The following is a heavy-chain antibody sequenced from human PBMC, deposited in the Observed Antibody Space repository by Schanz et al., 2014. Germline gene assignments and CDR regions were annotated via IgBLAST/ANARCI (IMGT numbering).Heavy chain of an antibody. V-gene: IGHV1-8*01. D-gene: IGHD2-2*02. CDR2: MNPDSGNT. J-gene: IGHJ6*03. CDR3: AGTYCSSTSCYTGYYYMDV. CDR1: GYTFSSYA. Sequence: QVQLVQSGAEVKKPGASVKVSCKASGYTFSSYAISWVRQAPGQGLEWMGWMNPDSGNTGYAQQFQGRVTFTADKSTSTAYMELTSLRSEDTAVYYCAGTYCSSTSCYTGYYYMDVWGKGTTVTVSS.